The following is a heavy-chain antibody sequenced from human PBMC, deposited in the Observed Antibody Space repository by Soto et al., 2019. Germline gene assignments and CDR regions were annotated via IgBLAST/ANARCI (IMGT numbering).Heavy chain of an antibody. Sequence: PSETLSLTCAVYGGSFSDYYWSWVRQPPGKGLEWIGEIYHSGSTNYNPSLKSRVTISVDKSKNQFSLKLSSVTAADTAVYYCARYGLGGSPPYYYYGMDVWGQGTTVTVSS. CDR2: IYHSGST. V-gene: IGHV4-34*01. CDR3: ARYGLGGSPPYYYYGMDV. CDR1: GGSFSDYY. D-gene: IGHD3-10*01. J-gene: IGHJ6*02.